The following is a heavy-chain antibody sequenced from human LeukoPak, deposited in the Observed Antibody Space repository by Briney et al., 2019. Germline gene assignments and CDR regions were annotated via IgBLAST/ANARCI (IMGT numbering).Heavy chain of an antibody. J-gene: IGHJ4*02. V-gene: IGHV4-34*01. CDR1: GGSFSGYY. CDR2: INHSGST. Sequence: SETLSLTCAVYGGSFSGYYWSWIRQPPGKGLEWIGEINHSGSTNYNPSLKSRVTISVDTSKNQFSLKLSSVTAADTAVYYCAHYYDSSGHYWGYYFDSWGQGILVTVST. CDR3: AHYYDSSGHYWGYYFDS. D-gene: IGHD3-22*01.